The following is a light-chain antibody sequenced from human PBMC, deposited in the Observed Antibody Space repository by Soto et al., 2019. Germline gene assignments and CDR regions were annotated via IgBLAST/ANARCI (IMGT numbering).Light chain of an antibody. Sequence: DIQMTQSPSSLSASVGDRVTITCRARQSISSYLNWYQQKPGKAPKLLIYAASSLQSGVPSRFSGSGSGTVFTLTISSLQPEDFATYYCQQSYSTPLTFGGGTKVEIK. V-gene: IGKV1-39*01. CDR2: AAS. CDR3: QQSYSTPLT. CDR1: QSISSY. J-gene: IGKJ4*01.